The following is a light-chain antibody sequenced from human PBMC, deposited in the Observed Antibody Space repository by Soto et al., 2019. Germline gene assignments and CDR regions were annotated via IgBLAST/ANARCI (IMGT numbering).Light chain of an antibody. CDR2: LGS. CDR3: MQGTHWPIT. CDR1: QSLLRPNGKNF. J-gene: IGKJ5*01. V-gene: IGKV2-28*01. Sequence: DVVMTQSPLSLPVTPGEPASISCRSSQSLLRPNGKNFLDWFVQKPGQSPQLLIYLGSNRASGVPDRFSGSGSGTDFTLKISRVEADDVGVYYCMQGTHWPITFGQGTRLENK.